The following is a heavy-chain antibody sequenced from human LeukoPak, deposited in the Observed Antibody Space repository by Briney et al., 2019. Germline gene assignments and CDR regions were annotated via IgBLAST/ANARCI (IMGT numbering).Heavy chain of an antibody. D-gene: IGHD6-13*01. CDR2: ISGSGGST. V-gene: IGHV3-23*01. J-gene: IGHJ4*02. Sequence: GGSLRLSCAASGFTLTKYAMSWVRQAPGKGLEWVSAISGSGGSTYYADSVKGRFTISRDNSKNTLYLQMNSLRAEDTAVYYCAKDSLDSIAAAGTHYWGQGTLVTVSS. CDR3: AKDSLDSIAAAGTHY. CDR1: GFTLTKYA.